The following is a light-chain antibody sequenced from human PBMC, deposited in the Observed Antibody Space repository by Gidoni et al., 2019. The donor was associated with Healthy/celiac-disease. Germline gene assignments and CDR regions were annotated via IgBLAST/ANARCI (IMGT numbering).Light chain of an antibody. V-gene: IGLV2-14*01. J-gene: IGLJ2*01. CDR3: SSYTSSSTLV. CDR1: SSDVGGYNY. CDR2: DVS. Sequence: SALTQPAAVSGSPGQSITISCTGTSSDVGGYNYVSWYQQHPGKAPKLMIDDVSNRPSGVSNRFSGSKSGNTASLTISGLQAEDEADYYCSSYTSSSTLVFGGGTKLTVL.